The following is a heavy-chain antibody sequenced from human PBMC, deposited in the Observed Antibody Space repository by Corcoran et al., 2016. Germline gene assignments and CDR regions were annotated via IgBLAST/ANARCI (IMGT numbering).Heavy chain of an antibody. V-gene: IGHV1-8*01. J-gene: IGHJ4*02. D-gene: IGHD3-3*01. CDR3: ARDGRFYYDFWSGYFPLDY. Sequence: QVQLVQSGAEVKKPGASVKVSCKASGYTFTSYDINWVRQATGQGLEWMEWMNPNSGNTGYAQKFQGRVTMTRNTSISTAYMELSSLRSEDTAVYYCARDGRFYYDFWSGYFPLDYWGQGTLVTVSS. CDR2: MNPNSGNT. CDR1: GYTFTSYD.